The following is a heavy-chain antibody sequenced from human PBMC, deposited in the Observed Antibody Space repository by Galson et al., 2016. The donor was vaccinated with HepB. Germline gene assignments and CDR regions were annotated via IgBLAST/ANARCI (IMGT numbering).Heavy chain of an antibody. J-gene: IGHJ3*02. V-gene: IGHV3-9*01. CDR2: ISWNSGRI. CDR1: GFTFDDYA. D-gene: IGHD3-22*01. Sequence: SLRLSCAASGFTFDDYAMHWVRQVPGKGLEWVSGISWNSGRIGYADSVKGRFTISRDNAKNSLYLQMNSLTVEDTAFYYCAKDMDLNPVNSSGYSFHIWGQGTKVTVSS. CDR3: AKDMDLNPVNSSGYSFHI.